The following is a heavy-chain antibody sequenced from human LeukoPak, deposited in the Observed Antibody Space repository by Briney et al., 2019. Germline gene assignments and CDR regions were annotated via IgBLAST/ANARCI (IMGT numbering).Heavy chain of an antibody. V-gene: IGHV4-38-2*02. Sequence: ASEILSLTCTVSCYSISCGYYWGWIRQPPGKGLEWIGCTYHSGSTYYHPFLKSRVTISVDSSKNQFPLKLTFVTAADTAVYYCASSFRGYSYYRFDYWGQGTLVIVSS. CDR1: CYSISCGYY. CDR3: ASSFRGYSYYRFDY. CDR2: TYHSGST. D-gene: IGHD5-18*01. J-gene: IGHJ4*02.